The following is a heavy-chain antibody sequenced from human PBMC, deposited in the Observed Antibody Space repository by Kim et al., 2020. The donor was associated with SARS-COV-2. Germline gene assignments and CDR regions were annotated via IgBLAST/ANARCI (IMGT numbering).Heavy chain of an antibody. D-gene: IGHD3-22*01. CDR1: GFTFSNAW. CDR2: IKSKTDGGTT. CDR3: TTAETYYYDSSGYLYYFDY. J-gene: IGHJ4*02. Sequence: GGSLRLSCAASGFTFSNAWMSWVRQAPGKGLEWVGRIKSKTDGGTTDYAAPVKGRFTISRDDSKNTLYLQMNSLKTEDTAVYYCTTAETYYYDSSGYLYYFDYWGQGTLVTVSS. V-gene: IGHV3-15*01.